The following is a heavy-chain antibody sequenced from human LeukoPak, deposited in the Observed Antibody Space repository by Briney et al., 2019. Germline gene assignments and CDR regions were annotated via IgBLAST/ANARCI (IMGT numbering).Heavy chain of an antibody. J-gene: IGHJ5*02. D-gene: IGHD3-10*01. Sequence: PSETLSLTCAVYGGSFSGYYWSWIRQPPGKGLEWIGEINHSGSTNYNPSLKSRVTISVDTSKNQFSLKLSSVTAADTAVYYCARRRMVRGVHWVDPWGQGTLVTVSS. CDR1: GGSFSGYY. CDR3: ARRRMVRGVHWVDP. CDR2: INHSGST. V-gene: IGHV4-34*01.